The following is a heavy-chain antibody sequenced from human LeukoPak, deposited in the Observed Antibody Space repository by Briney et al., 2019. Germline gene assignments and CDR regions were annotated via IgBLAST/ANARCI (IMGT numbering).Heavy chain of an antibody. D-gene: IGHD4-17*01. J-gene: IGHJ4*02. CDR2: TGTAGDT. CDR1: GFTFSSYD. V-gene: IGHV3-13*01. CDR3: ARGDYGDYYFDY. Sequence: GGSLRLSCAASGFTFSSYDMHRVRQPTGRGLEWVSATGTAGDTYYPGSVKGRFTISRDNAKHSLFLQINSLRADDTAVYYCARGDYGDYYFDYWGQGTLVIVSS.